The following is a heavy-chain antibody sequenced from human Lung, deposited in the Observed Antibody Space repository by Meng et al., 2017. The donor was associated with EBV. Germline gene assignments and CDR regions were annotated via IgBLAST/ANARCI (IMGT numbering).Heavy chain of an antibody. D-gene: IGHD4-17*01. CDR1: GGFFSGYY. CDR3: ARGFVKYTVTRVGNWFDP. Sequence: QGPLQEWGAGLLKASGTLSHPCAVYGGFFSGYYWSWIRQPPRKGLEWIGEINHNGSTNYNPSLKSRVTISVDTSKNQFSLKLSSVTAADTAVYYCARGFVKYTVTRVGNWFDPWGQGTLVTVSS. CDR2: INHNGST. V-gene: IGHV4-34*01. J-gene: IGHJ5*02.